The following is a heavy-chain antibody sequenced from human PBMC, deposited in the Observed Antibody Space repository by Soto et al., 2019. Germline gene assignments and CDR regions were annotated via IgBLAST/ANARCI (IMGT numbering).Heavy chain of an antibody. D-gene: IGHD6-13*01. V-gene: IGHV3-23*01. CDR2: ISDSGGST. J-gene: IGHJ4*02. CDR1: EFTFSTYA. Sequence: GGSLRLSCAASEFTFSTYAISWVRQAPGKGLEWVSAISDSGGSTYYADSVKGRFTISRDTSKNTLYLQMNSLRAEDTALYYCAKSYSSNWYDYFDYWGQGTLVTVSS. CDR3: AKSYSSNWYDYFDY.